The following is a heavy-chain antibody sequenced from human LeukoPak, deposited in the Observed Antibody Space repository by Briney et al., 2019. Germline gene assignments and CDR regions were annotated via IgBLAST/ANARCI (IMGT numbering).Heavy chain of an antibody. CDR2: IDPSGGTS. J-gene: IGHJ6*03. D-gene: IGHD2-2*01. V-gene: IGHV1-46*01. CDR3: ARHLIKDSVVVVGEPPSKYMDA. Sequence: ASVKVSCKASGYTFTNIYMHWLRQAPGQGLEWMGIIDPSGGTSNYAQKFEGRVTMTRDTSTSTVYMELSGLRSEDTAVYYCARHLIKDSVVVVGEPPSKYMDAWGKGTTVTVSS. CDR1: GYTFTNIY.